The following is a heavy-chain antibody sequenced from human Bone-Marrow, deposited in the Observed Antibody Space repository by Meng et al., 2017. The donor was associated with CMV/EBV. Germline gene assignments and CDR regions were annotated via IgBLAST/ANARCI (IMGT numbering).Heavy chain of an antibody. V-gene: IGHV3-30*04. J-gene: IGHJ4*02. CDR1: GFTFSSYA. CDR2: ISYDGSNK. CDR3: AKGKASDQ. Sequence: GESLKISCAASGFTFSSYAMHWVRQAPGKGLEWVAVISYDGSNKYYADSVKGRFTISRDNSKNTLYLQMNSLRAEDTAIYYCAKGKASDQWGQGTLVTVYS.